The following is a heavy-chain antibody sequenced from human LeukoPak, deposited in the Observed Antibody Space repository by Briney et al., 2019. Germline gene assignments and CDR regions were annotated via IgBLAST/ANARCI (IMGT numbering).Heavy chain of an antibody. V-gene: IGHV3-48*01. CDR3: ASNPPRGYSGYDYLDY. D-gene: IGHD5-12*01. CDR1: GFTFSSDS. CDR2: ISISSSTI. J-gene: IGHJ4*02. Sequence: GGSLRLSCAASGFTFSSDSMNWVRQAPGKGLEWVSYISISSSTIYYADSAKGRFTIPRDNAKNSPHLQMNSLRAEDTAVYYCASNPPRGYSGYDYLDYWGQGTLVTVSS.